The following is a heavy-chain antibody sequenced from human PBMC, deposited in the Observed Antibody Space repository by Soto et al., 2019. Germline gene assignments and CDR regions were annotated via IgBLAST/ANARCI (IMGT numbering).Heavy chain of an antibody. CDR2: ISGGGLYT. CDR1: GFTFANHA. Sequence: EVQLLESGGGLVQPGGSLRLSCAASGFTFANHAMTWVRQAPGKGLEWVSTISGGGLYTFYADSMKGRFTISRDNSNNTLNLQMNSLRAEDTAVYFCAKDPVYSSSSGAHWFDPWGQGTLVTVSS. V-gene: IGHV3-23*01. D-gene: IGHD6-6*01. J-gene: IGHJ5*02. CDR3: AKDPVYSSSSGAHWFDP.